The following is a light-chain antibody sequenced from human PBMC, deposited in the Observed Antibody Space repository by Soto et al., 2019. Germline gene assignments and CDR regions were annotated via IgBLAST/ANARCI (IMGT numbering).Light chain of an antibody. CDR2: AAS. Sequence: DIQMTQSPSSVSASVGDRVTLTCRASQGITNWLAGYQPKPGKANKLLIYAASGLPSGVPSRFSGSGSGTDFTLTISSLQPEECATYYCKQANSFPLTVGGGTKVDNK. CDR1: QGITNW. J-gene: IGKJ4*01. CDR3: KQANSFPLT. V-gene: IGKV1-12*01.